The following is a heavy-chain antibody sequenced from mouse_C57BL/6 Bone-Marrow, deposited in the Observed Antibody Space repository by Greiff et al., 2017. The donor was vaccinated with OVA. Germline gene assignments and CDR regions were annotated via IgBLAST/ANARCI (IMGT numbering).Heavy chain of an antibody. D-gene: IGHD1-1*01. Sequence: VQLQQSGPVLVKPGASVKMSCKASGYTFTDYYMNWVKQSHGKSLEWIGVINPYNGGTSYNQKFKGKATLTVDKSSSTAYMELNGLTSEDSAVYYCARPPYYGSSGAWFAYWGQGTLVTVSA. CDR1: GYTFTDYY. J-gene: IGHJ3*01. CDR2: INPYNGGT. V-gene: IGHV1-19*01. CDR3: ARPPYYGSSGAWFAY.